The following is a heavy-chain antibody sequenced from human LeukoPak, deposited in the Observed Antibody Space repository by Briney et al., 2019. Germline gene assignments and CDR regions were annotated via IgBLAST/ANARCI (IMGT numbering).Heavy chain of an antibody. CDR1: ARTLSSYA. J-gene: IGHJ6*02. CDR2: VIPIVGIA. Sequence: GASVKVSCKASARTLSSYAISWVRQAPGQGLEWMGRVIPIVGIANYAQKFQGRVTITADKSTSTAYMELSSLRSEDTAVYYCARDRAAAGTNYYYGMDVWGQGTTVTVSS. V-gene: IGHV1-69*04. D-gene: IGHD6-13*01. CDR3: ARDRAAAGTNYYYGMDV.